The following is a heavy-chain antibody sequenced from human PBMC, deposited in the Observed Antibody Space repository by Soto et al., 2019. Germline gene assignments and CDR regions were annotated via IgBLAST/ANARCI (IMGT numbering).Heavy chain of an antibody. D-gene: IGHD5-12*01. Sequence: GESRKISCKGSGYSFSSYWIGWVRQMPGKGLEWMGIIHPSDFDTRYSPSFQGQVTISADKSISTAYLQWSSLRASDTAMYYCAIHSTGYEDSWGQGTLVTVSS. V-gene: IGHV5-51*01. CDR3: AIHSTGYEDS. J-gene: IGHJ5*02. CDR1: GYSFSSYW. CDR2: IHPSDFDT.